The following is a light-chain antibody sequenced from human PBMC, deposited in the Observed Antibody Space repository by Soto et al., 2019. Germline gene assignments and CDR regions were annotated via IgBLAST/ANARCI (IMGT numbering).Light chain of an antibody. J-gene: IGKJ2*01. Sequence: EIVLTQSPATLSLSPGERVTLSCRASQSVSSDLVWYHQKSGQAPRLLIYNASKRAPGIPARFIGSGSETDFTLTISSLAPDDFAVYYCQQRSNWPYTFGQGTKLEI. CDR3: QQRSNWPYT. V-gene: IGKV3-11*01. CDR2: NAS. CDR1: QSVSSD.